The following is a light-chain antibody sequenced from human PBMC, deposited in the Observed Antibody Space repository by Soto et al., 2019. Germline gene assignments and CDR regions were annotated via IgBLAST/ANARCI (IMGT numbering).Light chain of an antibody. V-gene: IGLV2-14*01. CDR3: SSYTSSSTLV. Sequence: QSALTQPASVSGSPGQSITISCTGTSSDVGGYNYVSWYQQHPGKAPKLMIYDVSNRPSGVSNRFSGSKSGNTASLTISGLQAEDEADYYCSSYTSSSTLVFGPGPKLTAL. CDR2: DVS. J-gene: IGLJ1*01. CDR1: SSDVGGYNY.